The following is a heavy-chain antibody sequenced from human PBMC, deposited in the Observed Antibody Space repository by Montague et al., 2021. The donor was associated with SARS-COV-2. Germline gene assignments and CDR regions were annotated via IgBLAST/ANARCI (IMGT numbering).Heavy chain of an antibody. CDR1: GGSISSSSYY. J-gene: IGHJ3*02. Sequence: SETLSLTCTVSGGSISSSSYYWGWIRQPPGKGLEWIGSICYSGSTYYNPSLKSRVTISVDTSKNQFSLKLSSVTAADTAVYYCARFPTSYYYDSKAAPATPDAFDIWGQGTMLTVSS. CDR3: ARFPTSYYYDSKAAPATPDAFDI. D-gene: IGHD3-22*01. CDR2: ICYSGST. V-gene: IGHV4-39*01.